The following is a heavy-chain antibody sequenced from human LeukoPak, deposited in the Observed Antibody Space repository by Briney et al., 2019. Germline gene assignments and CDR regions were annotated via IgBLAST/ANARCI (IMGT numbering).Heavy chain of an antibody. CDR2: INHSGST. V-gene: IGHV4-34*01. Sequence: KPSETLSLTCAVYGGSFSGYYWSWIRQPPGKGLEWIGEINHSGSTNYNPSLKSRVTISVDASKNQFSLKLSSVTAADTAVYYCARQGGYSSSWYGAYYYYYYMDVWGKGTTVTISS. CDR3: ARQGGYSSSWYGAYYYYYYMDV. CDR1: GGSFSGYY. J-gene: IGHJ6*03. D-gene: IGHD6-13*01.